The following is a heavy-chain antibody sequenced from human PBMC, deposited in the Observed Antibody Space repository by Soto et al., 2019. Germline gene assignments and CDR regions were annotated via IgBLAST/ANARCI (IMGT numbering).Heavy chain of an antibody. D-gene: IGHD5-18*01. CDR2: IYYSGST. V-gene: IGHV4-59*01. J-gene: IGHJ4*02. CDR1: GGSISSYY. Sequence: QVQLQESGPGLVKPSETLSLTCTVSGGSISSYYWSWIRQPPGKGLEWIGYIYYSGSTNYNPSLKSRVTISVDTSKKQFSLKLSSVTAADTAVYYCARVRGYSYGYGSFDYWCQGTLVTVSS. CDR3: ARVRGYSYGYGSFDY.